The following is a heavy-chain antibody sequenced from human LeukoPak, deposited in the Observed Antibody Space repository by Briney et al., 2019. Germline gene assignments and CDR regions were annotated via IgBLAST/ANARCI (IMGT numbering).Heavy chain of an antibody. V-gene: IGHV3-23*01. D-gene: IGHD3-22*01. Sequence: PGGSLRLSCAASGFTFSSYAMTWVRQAPGEGLEWVSAISGTDGTTYYADSVKGRFTISRDNSKNTLYLQMNSLRAEDTAFYYCAKALYDSGAYSFDYWGQGTLVTVSS. CDR3: AKALYDSGAYSFDY. CDR1: GFTFSSYA. J-gene: IGHJ4*02. CDR2: ISGTDGTT.